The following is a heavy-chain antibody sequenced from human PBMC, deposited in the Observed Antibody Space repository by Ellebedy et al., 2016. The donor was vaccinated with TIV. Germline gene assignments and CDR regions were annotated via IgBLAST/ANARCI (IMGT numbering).Heavy chain of an antibody. CDR2: ISWDSNYI. CDR1: GFTFDDFA. D-gene: IGHD3-10*01. V-gene: IGHV3-9*01. J-gene: IGHJ1*01. CDR3: AKAQYGSGSYQAIQH. Sequence: GGSLRLSCAASGFTFDDFAMHWVRQAPGKGPEWVSGISWDSNYIGYADSVKGRFTISRENAKKSLYLQRNALRTEDTAVYYCAKAQYGSGSYQAIQHWGQGTLVTVSS.